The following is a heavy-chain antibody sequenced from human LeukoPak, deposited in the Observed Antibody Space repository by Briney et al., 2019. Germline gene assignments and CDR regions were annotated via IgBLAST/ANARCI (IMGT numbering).Heavy chain of an antibody. Sequence: SGGSLRLSCAASGFSFNTYSMNWVRQAPGKGLEWVSSISSDSSSIYYADSVKGRFTISRDNAKNSLYLQMNSLRVEDTAVYYCARDLGRHRYNPEFDYWGQGTLVTVSS. CDR3: ARDLGRHRYNPEFDY. CDR1: GFSFNTYS. V-gene: IGHV3-21*01. D-gene: IGHD1-14*01. CDR2: ISSDSSSI. J-gene: IGHJ4*02.